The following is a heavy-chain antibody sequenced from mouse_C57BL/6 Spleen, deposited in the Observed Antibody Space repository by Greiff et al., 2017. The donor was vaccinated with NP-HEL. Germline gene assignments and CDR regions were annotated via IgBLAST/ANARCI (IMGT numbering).Heavy chain of an antibody. Sequence: EVQLVESGPVLVKPGASVKMSCKASGYTFTDYYMNWVKQSHGKSLEWIGVINPYNGGTSYNQKFKGKATLTVDKSSSTAYMELNSLTSEDSAVYYCARGYPRWWFDVWGTGTTVTVSS. D-gene: IGHD2-2*01. J-gene: IGHJ1*03. CDR2: INPYNGGT. V-gene: IGHV1-19*01. CDR3: ARGYPRWWFDV. CDR1: GYTFTDYY.